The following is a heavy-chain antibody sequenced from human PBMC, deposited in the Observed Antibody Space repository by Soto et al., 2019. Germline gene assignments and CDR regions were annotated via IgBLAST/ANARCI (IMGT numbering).Heavy chain of an antibody. CDR2: ISGSGGST. D-gene: IGHD6-25*01. Sequence: PGGSLRLSCAASGFTFSSYAMSWVRQAPGKGLEWVSAISGSGGSTYYADSVKGRFTISRDNSKNTLYLQMDSLRAEDTAVYYCAKARHNYYYYGMDVWGQGTTVTVSS. CDR1: GFTFSSYA. V-gene: IGHV3-23*01. CDR3: AKARHNYYYYGMDV. J-gene: IGHJ6*02.